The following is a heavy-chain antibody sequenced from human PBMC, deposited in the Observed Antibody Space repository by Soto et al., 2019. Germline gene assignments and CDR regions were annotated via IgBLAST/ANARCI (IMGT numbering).Heavy chain of an antibody. V-gene: IGHV4-30-2*01. CDR1: GGSISSGGYS. CDR2: IYHSGST. D-gene: IGHD1-7*01. J-gene: IGHJ5*02. CDR3: ARDSLTGNYFDP. Sequence: SETLSLTCALSGGSISSGGYSWNWIRQPPGKGLEWIGYIYHSGSTLYNPSLKSRVTISIDKSKNQFSLRLSSVSAADTAVYYCARDSLTGNYFDPWGQGTLVTVSS.